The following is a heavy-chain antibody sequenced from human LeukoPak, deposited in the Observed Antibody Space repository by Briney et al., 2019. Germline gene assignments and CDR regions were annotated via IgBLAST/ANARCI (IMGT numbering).Heavy chain of an antibody. CDR3: AREKPYYYDTNGYHNWFDP. CDR1: GFTFSSYW. D-gene: IGHD3-22*01. V-gene: IGHV3-74*01. CDR2: ISSAGSST. J-gene: IGHJ5*02. Sequence: GGSLRLSCAASGFTFSSYWMHWVRQAPGKGLVWVSRISSAGSSTTYADSVKGRFTISRDNAKNTLYLQMSSLRAEDTAVYYCAREKPYYYDTNGYHNWFDPWGHGTLVTVSS.